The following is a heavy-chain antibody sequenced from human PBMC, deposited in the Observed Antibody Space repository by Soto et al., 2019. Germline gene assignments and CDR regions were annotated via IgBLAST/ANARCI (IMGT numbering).Heavy chain of an antibody. V-gene: IGHV4-4*07. CDR2: IYTSGST. J-gene: IGHJ4*02. CDR1: GDSMTKYY. Sequence: QVQLQESGPGLVKPSETLSLTCTVSGDSMTKYYWSWIRQPAGKGLEWMGRIYTSGSTNYNPSLKSQVTMSIDTSNNHFALKLKSVTAADTAVYYCARTVGAAYYFDFWGQGALVTVSS. D-gene: IGHD1-26*01. CDR3: ARTVGAAYYFDF.